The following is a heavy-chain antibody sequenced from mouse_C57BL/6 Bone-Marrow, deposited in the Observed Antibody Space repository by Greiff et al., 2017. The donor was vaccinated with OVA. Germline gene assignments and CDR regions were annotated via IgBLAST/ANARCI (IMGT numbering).Heavy chain of an antibody. D-gene: IGHD1-1*01. Sequence: QVHVKQPGAELVKPGASVKMSCKASGYTFTSYWITWVKQRPGQGLEWIGDIYPGSGSTNYNEKFKSKATLTVDTSSSTAYMQLSSLTSEDSAVYYCARQGYYYGSPFAYWGQGTLVTVSA. V-gene: IGHV1-55*01. CDR3: ARQGYYYGSPFAY. CDR2: IYPGSGST. CDR1: GYTFTSYW. J-gene: IGHJ3*01.